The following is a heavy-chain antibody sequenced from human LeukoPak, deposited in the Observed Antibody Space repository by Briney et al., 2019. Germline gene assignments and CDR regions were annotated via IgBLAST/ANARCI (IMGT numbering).Heavy chain of an antibody. CDR1: GGSISSYY. CDR2: IYYSGST. V-gene: IGHV4-59*12. D-gene: IGHD3-10*01. J-gene: IGHJ4*02. Sequence: SETLSLTCTVSGGSISSYYCSWIRQPPGKGLEWIGYIYYSGSTYYNPSLKSRVTISVDTSKNQFSLKLSSVTAADTAVYYCARETVLLWFGEQGPFDYWGQGTLVTVSS. CDR3: ARETVLLWFGEQGPFDY.